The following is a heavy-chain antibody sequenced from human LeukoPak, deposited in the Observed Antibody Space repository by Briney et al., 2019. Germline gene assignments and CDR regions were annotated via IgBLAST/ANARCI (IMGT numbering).Heavy chain of an antibody. D-gene: IGHD5-18*01. Sequence: GGSLRLSCAASGFTFSSYEMNWVRQAPGKGLEWVSYISSSGSTIYYADSVKGRFTISRDNAKNSLYLQMNSLRAEDTAVYYCARGGVYSYGNNWFDPWGQGTLVTVSS. CDR3: ARGGVYSYGNNWFDP. V-gene: IGHV3-48*03. J-gene: IGHJ5*02. CDR1: GFTFSSYE. CDR2: ISSSGSTI.